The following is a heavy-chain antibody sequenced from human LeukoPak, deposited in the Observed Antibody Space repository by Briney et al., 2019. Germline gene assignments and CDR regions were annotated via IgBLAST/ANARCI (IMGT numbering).Heavy chain of an antibody. Sequence: SVKVSCKSSGGTFSSYAISWVRQAPGQGLEWMGRIIPIFGIGNYAQKFQGRVTITADKSTSTAYMELSSLRSEDTAVYYCARRGHSGSYLGFDPWGQGTLVTVSS. D-gene: IGHD1-26*01. CDR1: GGTFSSYA. J-gene: IGHJ5*02. CDR3: ARRGHSGSYLGFDP. V-gene: IGHV1-69*04. CDR2: IIPIFGIG.